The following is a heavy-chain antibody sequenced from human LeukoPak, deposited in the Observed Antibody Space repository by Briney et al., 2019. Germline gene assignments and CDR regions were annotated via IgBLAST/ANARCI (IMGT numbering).Heavy chain of an antibody. CDR1: GYTISGYY. D-gene: IGHD2-21*02. CDR2: INPNNGGT. Sequence: RASVKVSCKASGYTISGYYMHWVRQAPGQGLEWMGWINPNNGGTVYAQKFKGRVTMTRDASITTFYMEIRRLRSDDTAVYYCAREWAAPSGDLRFDFWGQGTLVTVSS. J-gene: IGHJ4*02. CDR3: AREWAAPSGDLRFDF. V-gene: IGHV1-2*02.